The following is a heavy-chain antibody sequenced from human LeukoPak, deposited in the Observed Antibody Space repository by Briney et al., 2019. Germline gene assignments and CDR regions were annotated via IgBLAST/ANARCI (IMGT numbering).Heavy chain of an antibody. CDR1: GYTFTSYA. V-gene: IGHV1-3*01. J-gene: IGHJ6*02. CDR3: ARDATYCRGSTCSYYGLDV. Sequence: ASVKVSCKASGYTFTSYAMHWVRQAPGQGLEWMGWMNAGNGNTKYSQKFQGRVSISRDISATTAYMELSSLTSEDTAVYYCARDATYCRGSTCSYYGLDVWGQGTTVTVSS. CDR2: MNAGNGNT. D-gene: IGHD2-15*01.